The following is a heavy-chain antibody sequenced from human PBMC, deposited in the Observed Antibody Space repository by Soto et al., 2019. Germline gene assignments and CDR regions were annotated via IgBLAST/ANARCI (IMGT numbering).Heavy chain of an antibody. Sequence: GGSLRLSCAASGFTFSSYAMHWVRQAPGKGLEWVAVISYDGSNKYYADSVKGRFTISRDNSKNTLYLQMNSLRAEDTAVYYCARELIAVAGPTFDYWGQGTLVTVSS. D-gene: IGHD6-19*01. J-gene: IGHJ4*02. CDR1: GFTFSSYA. CDR2: ISYDGSNK. V-gene: IGHV3-30-3*01. CDR3: ARELIAVAGPTFDY.